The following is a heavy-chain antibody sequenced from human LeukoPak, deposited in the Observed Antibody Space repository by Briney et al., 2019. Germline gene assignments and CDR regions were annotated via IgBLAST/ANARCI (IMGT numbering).Heavy chain of an antibody. CDR1: GFPFSDYR. D-gene: IGHD6-13*01. V-gene: IGHV3-21*01. J-gene: IGHJ4*02. CDR2: ISSSGGYI. Sequence: GGSLRLSCAASGFPFSDYRMNWVRQAPGKGLEWVSSISSSGGYIYYADPVKGRFTISRDNAKNSLYLQMNSLRAEDMAVYYCARIPAIAGIDYWGQGTLVTVSS. CDR3: ARIPAIAGIDY.